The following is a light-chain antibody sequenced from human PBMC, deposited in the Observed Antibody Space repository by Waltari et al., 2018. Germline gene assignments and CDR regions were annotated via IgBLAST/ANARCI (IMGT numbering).Light chain of an antibody. V-gene: IGLV2-14*03. CDR2: GVS. CDR1: SSDVGGYDY. CDR3: SSYASSVTHV. J-gene: IGLJ1*01. Sequence: QSALTQPASVSGSPGQSITISCTGTSSDVGGYDYVSWYQQHPGKAPILIFYGVSSRPSGMSIRFAGSESGNTASLTIAGLQAEDEADYYGSSYASSVTHVFGTGTKVTVL.